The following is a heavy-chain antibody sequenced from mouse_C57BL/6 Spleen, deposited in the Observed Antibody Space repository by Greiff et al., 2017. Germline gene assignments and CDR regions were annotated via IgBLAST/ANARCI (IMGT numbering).Heavy chain of an antibody. J-gene: IGHJ3*01. CDR1: GYTFTSYW. D-gene: IGHD1-1*01. V-gene: IGHV1-50*01. CDR2: IDPSDSYT. CDR3: ARGITTVPPWFAY. Sequence: VQLQQPGAELVKPGASVKLSCKASGYTFTSYWMQWVKQRPGQGLEWIGEIDPSDSYTNYNQKFKGKATLTVDTSSSTAYMQLSSLTSEDSAVYYCARGITTVPPWFAYWGQGTLVTVSA.